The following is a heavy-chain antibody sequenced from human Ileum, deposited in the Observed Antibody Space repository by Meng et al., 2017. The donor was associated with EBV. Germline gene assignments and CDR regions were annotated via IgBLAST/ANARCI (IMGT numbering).Heavy chain of an antibody. V-gene: IGHV4-39*01. CDR2: ICYTDYT. J-gene: IGHJ4*02. CDR1: GGSISSSNYC. D-gene: IGHD4-17*01. CDR3: AMGPDYAKTGY. Sequence: QRLLKESGPGLVSPSATLSSTCSVSGGSISSSNYCWGLIRQPPGKGLEWIQSICYTDYTYYNPSLKSRVTISADKSKNQFSLRLNSLTAADTAVYYCAMGPDYAKTGYWGQGTLVTVSS.